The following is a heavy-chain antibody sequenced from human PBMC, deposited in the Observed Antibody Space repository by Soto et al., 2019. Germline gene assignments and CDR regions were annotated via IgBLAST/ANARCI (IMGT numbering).Heavy chain of an antibody. CDR1: GFTFSSYA. J-gene: IGHJ4*02. D-gene: IGHD3-16*02. V-gene: IGHV3-23*01. CDR2: IRGSGGST. CDR3: AKAITFGGVIARYYFDY. Sequence: EVQLLESGGGLVQPGGSLRLSCAASGFTFSSYAMSWVRQAPGKGLEWVSAIRGSGGSTYYTDSVKGRFTISRDNSKNTLYLQMNSLRAEDTAVYYCAKAITFGGVIARYYFDYWGQGTLVTV.